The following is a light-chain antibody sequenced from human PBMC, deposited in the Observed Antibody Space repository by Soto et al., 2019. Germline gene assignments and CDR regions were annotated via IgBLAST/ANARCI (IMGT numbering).Light chain of an antibody. CDR1: EGITTF. CDR2: AAS. Sequence: DIQLTQSPSFLSASVGDRVTITCRASEGITTFLAWYQQQPGKAPKVLIYAASTLQRGVPSRFSGSGSGAEITLTISSLQPEDFATYYCQQVKSYPLTFGGGTKVEIK. V-gene: IGKV1-9*01. CDR3: QQVKSYPLT. J-gene: IGKJ4*01.